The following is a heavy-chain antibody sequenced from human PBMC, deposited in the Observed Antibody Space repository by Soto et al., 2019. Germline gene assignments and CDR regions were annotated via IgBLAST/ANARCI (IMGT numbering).Heavy chain of an antibody. V-gene: IGHV3-73*01. J-gene: IGHJ4*02. CDR3: TRHVADY. CDR2: IRSKANSYAT. Sequence: EVQLVESGGGLVQPGGSLKLSCAASGFTFSGSAMHWVRQASGKGLEWVGRIRSKANSYATEYAASVKGRFTISRDDSKNTAYLQMSSLKSEGTAVYYCTRHVADYWGQGTLVTVSS. CDR1: GFTFSGSA.